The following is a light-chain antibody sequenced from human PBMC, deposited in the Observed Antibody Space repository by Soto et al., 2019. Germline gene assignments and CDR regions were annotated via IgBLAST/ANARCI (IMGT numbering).Light chain of an antibody. Sequence: QSVLTQPPSVSGAPGQRVTISCTGSSSNIGAGYDVHWYQQLPGTAPKLLVYGNSNRPSGVPDRFSGSKSGTSASLAITGLQAEDEADYYCQSYDSSLVDVFGIGTKLTVL. CDR3: QSYDSSLVDV. J-gene: IGLJ1*01. CDR1: SSNIGAGYD. V-gene: IGLV1-40*01. CDR2: GNS.